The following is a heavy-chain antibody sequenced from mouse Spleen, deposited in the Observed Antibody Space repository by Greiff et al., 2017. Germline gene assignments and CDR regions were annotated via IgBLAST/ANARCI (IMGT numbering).Heavy chain of an antibody. CDR3: ATVSAWFAY. V-gene: IGHV1-20*01. CDR2: INPYNGDT. CDR1: GYSFTGYF. J-gene: IGHJ3*01. Sequence: EVQLLQSGPELVKPGDSVKISCKASGYSFTGYFMNWVMQSPGKSLEWIGRINPYNGDTFYNQKFKGKATLTVDKSSSTAYMQLSSLTSEDSAVYYCATVSAWFAYWGQGTLVTGSA.